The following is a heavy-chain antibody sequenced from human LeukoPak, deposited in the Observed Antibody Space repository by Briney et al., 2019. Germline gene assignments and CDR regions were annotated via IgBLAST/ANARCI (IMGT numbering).Heavy chain of an antibody. V-gene: IGHV3-48*03. CDR1: GLMFSSYE. D-gene: IGHD6-19*01. Sequence: SGGSLRLSCAASGLMFSSYEMYWVRQAPGKGLEWVSYISSGASTMYYADSVKGRFTISRDNAKNSLFLQMNSLRAEDTAVYYCALLAVASDFDYWGQGTLVTVSS. CDR2: ISSGASTM. CDR3: ALLAVASDFDY. J-gene: IGHJ4*02.